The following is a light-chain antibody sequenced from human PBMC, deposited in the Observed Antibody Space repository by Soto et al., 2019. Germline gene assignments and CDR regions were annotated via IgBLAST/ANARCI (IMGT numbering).Light chain of an antibody. CDR1: HSNIGADYD. V-gene: IGLV1-40*01. CDR3: QSYDSSLSGVV. Sequence: QSVLTQPPSVSGAPGQRVTIACAGSHSNIGADYDVHWYQQLPGTAPKLLIFANNYRPSGVPDRFSGSKSDTSASLAITGLQAEDEADYYCQSYDSSLSGVVFGGGTKLTVL. CDR2: ANN. J-gene: IGLJ2*01.